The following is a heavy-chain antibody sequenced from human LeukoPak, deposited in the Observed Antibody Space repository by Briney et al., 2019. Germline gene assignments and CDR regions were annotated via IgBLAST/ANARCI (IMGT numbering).Heavy chain of an antibody. CDR3: ERRVAIKPRYYFDY. V-gene: IGHV3-23*01. CDR2: LSRSGAST. Sequence: GGSLRLSCAASKFSFIDFAMSWLPQAPGKGRVGVLALSRSGASTYYADSVKSRFTISRDNSKKTLYLQMNSLRAEDTAVYYFERRVAIKPRYYFDYWGQGILVTVSS. J-gene: IGHJ4*02. CDR1: KFSFIDFA. D-gene: IGHD2-15*01.